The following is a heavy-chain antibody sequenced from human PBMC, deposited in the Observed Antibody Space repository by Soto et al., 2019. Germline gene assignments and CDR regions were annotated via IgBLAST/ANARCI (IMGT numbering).Heavy chain of an antibody. CDR3: ARDDDPTVNNCFDP. J-gene: IGHJ5*02. V-gene: IGHV3-30*04. Sequence: QVQLVESGGDVVQPGRSLGLSCSASGFIFRTYAMHWVRQAPGKGLEWVAAISHDGNNEYYADSVKGRFTISRDNSKNTVYLYLTNLRVEDTAGYYCARDDDPTVNNCFDPWGQGTLVTVSS. CDR2: ISHDGNNE. D-gene: IGHD4-4*01. CDR1: GFIFRTYA.